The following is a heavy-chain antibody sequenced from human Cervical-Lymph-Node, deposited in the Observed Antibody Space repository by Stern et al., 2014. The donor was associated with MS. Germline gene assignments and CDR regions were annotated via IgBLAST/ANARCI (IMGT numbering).Heavy chain of an antibody. Sequence: EVQLLESGAEVKKPGESLKISCKGSGYSFTANWIAWGRQMPGKGLEWMGIIYPGDSDTRYSPSFQGQVTISADKSISTAYLQWSSLKASDTAMYYCARDYGDYAFDYWGQGTLVTVSS. D-gene: IGHD4-17*01. V-gene: IGHV5-51*01. CDR1: GYSFTANW. J-gene: IGHJ4*02. CDR2: IYPGDSDT. CDR3: ARDYGDYAFDY.